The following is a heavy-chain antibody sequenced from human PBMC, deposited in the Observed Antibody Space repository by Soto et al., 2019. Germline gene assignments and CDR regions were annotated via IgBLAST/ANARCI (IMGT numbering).Heavy chain of an antibody. CDR1: GYTFTSYG. V-gene: IGHV1-18*01. D-gene: IGHD3-3*01. Sequence: QVQLVQSGAEVKKPGASVKVSCKASGYTFTSYGISWVRQAPGQGLEWMGWISAYNGNTNYAQKLQGRDPMTTDKSTSTAYMELRSLRSDGTAVYYCARKLALLSAFDIWGQGTMVTVSS. CDR2: ISAYNGNT. J-gene: IGHJ3*02. CDR3: ARKLALLSAFDI.